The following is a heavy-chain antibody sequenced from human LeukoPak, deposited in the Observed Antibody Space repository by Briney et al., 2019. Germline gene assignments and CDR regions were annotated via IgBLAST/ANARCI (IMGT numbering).Heavy chain of an antibody. J-gene: IGHJ4*02. CDR3: ARGGYSSSWFDY. Sequence: ASVKVSCKASGYTFTNHDINWVRQASGQGLEWMGWMNPKSGNTGYAQKFQGRVTITRNTSISTAYMELSSLRSEDTAVYYCARGGYSSSWFDYWGQGTLVTVSS. D-gene: IGHD6-13*01. CDR2: MNPKSGNT. CDR1: GYTFTNHD. V-gene: IGHV1-8*01.